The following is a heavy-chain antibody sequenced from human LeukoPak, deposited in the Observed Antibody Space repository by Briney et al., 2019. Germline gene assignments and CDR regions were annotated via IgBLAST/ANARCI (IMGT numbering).Heavy chain of an antibody. CDR3: ARDLSSRTSCYAA. D-gene: IGHD2-2*01. V-gene: IGHV3-21*01. CDR2: ISSSSSYI. CDR1: GFTISSYS. Sequence: GGSLRLSCAASGFTISSYSMNWVRQAPGKGREWVSSISSSSSYIYYADSVKGRFTISRDNAKNSLYLQMNSLRAEDTAVYYCARDLSSRTSCYAAWGQGTRVTVPS. J-gene: IGHJ5*02.